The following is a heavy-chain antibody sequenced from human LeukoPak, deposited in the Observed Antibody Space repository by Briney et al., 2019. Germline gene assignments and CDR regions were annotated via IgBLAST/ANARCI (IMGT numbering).Heavy chain of an antibody. Sequence: GGSLRLSCAASGFTFSSHAMCWVRQAPGKGLEWVSLISGTGGTTYYADSVKGRLTISRDNSKNTLYLQMNSLRVEDTDVYYCAKDAHSGSYFDYWGQGILVTVSS. CDR2: ISGTGGTT. CDR1: GFTFSSHA. CDR3: AKDAHSGSYFDY. D-gene: IGHD1-26*01. V-gene: IGHV3-23*01. J-gene: IGHJ4*01.